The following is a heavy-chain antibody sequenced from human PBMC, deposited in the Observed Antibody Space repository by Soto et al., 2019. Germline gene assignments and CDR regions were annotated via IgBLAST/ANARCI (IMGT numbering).Heavy chain of an antibody. V-gene: IGHV3-30*18. CDR1: GLTFSSYG. CDR3: AKDMAAVVGPIDY. D-gene: IGHD6-19*01. J-gene: IGHJ4*02. Sequence: QVQLVESVGGVVQPGRSLRLSCAASGLTFSSYGMHWVRQAPGKGLEWVAVILYDGSNKYYADSVKGRFTISRYNSKNTLYLQMNSLRAEDTAVYYCAKDMAAVVGPIDYWGQGNLVTVSS. CDR2: ILYDGSNK.